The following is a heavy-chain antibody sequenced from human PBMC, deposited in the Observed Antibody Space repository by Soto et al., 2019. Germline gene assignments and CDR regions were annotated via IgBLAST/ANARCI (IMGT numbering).Heavy chain of an antibody. J-gene: IGHJ6*02. Sequence: QVQLVQSGAEVKKPGASVKVSCKASGYTFTSYDINWVRQATGQGLEWMGWMNPNSGNTGYAQKFQGRVTMTRNTSISKASMELGSLRSEDTAVYYCASFSQLPSSGGGGMDVWGQGTTVTVSS. V-gene: IGHV1-8*01. CDR3: ASFSQLPSSGGGGMDV. CDR2: MNPNSGNT. D-gene: IGHD2-2*01. CDR1: GYTFTSYD.